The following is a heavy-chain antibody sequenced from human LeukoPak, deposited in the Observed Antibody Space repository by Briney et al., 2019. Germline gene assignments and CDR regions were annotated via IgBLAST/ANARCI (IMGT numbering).Heavy chain of an antibody. V-gene: IGHV3-21*01. Sequence: PGGSLRLSCAASGFTFSSYGMHWVRQAPGKGLEWVSSIGRTPTYIYYADSVKARFTISRDNAKDSLYLQMNSLRAEDTAVYYCARLTAYNHDYSGRYGLDVWGQGTTVTVSS. CDR1: GFTFSSYG. CDR2: IGRTPTYI. J-gene: IGHJ6*02. D-gene: IGHD3-22*01. CDR3: ARLTAYNHDYSGRYGLDV.